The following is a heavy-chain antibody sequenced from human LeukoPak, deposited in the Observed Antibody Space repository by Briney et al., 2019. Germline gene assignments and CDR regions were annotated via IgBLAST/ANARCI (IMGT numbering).Heavy chain of an antibody. V-gene: IGHV3-11*03. J-gene: IGHJ5*02. CDR3: ARGIRENYYDSSGYYTSDWFDP. CDR1: GFTFSDYY. D-gene: IGHD3-22*01. CDR2: ISSSSSYT. Sequence: PGGSLRLSCAASGFTFSDYYMSWIRQAPGKGLEWVSYISSSSSYTNYADSVKGRFTISRDNAKNSLYLQMNSLRAEDTAVYYCARGIRENYYDSSGYYTSDWFDPWGQGTLATVSS.